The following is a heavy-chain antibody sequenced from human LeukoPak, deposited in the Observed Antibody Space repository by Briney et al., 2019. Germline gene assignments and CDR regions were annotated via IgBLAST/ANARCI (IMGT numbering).Heavy chain of an antibody. CDR2: INHSGST. D-gene: IGHD2-15*01. Sequence: PSETLSLTCAVYGGSFSGYYWSWIRQPPGKGLEWIGEINHSGSTNYNPSLKSRVTTSVDTSKNQFSLKLSSVTAADTAVYYCAIGKIYCSGGSCYPADDAFDIWGQGTMVTVSS. CDR1: GGSFSGYY. J-gene: IGHJ3*02. V-gene: IGHV4-34*01. CDR3: AIGKIYCSGGSCYPADDAFDI.